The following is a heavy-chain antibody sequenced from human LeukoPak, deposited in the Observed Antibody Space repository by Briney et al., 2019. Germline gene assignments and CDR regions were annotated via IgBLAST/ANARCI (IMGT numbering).Heavy chain of an antibody. CDR1: GFTFTSYW. J-gene: IGHJ4*02. V-gene: IGHV3-7*04. D-gene: IGHD6-13*01. Sequence: PGGSLRLSCAASGFTFTSYWMSGVRQAPGKGLEWVANIKLDGSAKNYVDSVKGRFTISRDNAKNSVFLQMNSLRAEDTAVYYCAREGITAACDYWGLGTLVTVSS. CDR2: IKLDGSAK. CDR3: AREGITAACDY.